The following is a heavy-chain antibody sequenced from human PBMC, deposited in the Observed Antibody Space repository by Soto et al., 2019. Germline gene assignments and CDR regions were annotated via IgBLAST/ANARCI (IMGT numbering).Heavy chain of an antibody. V-gene: IGHV1-3*05. Sequence: QVQLVQSGAEEKKPGASVKVSCKASGYTFTSYAMHWVRQAPGQRLEWMGWINAGNGNTKYSQKFQGRVTITRDTSASTAYMDLSRLTSEATAVYYCARGGGWYVWFDPWGQGTLVTVSS. CDR1: GYTFTSYA. CDR3: ARGGGWYVWFDP. D-gene: IGHD6-19*01. J-gene: IGHJ5*02. CDR2: INAGNGNT.